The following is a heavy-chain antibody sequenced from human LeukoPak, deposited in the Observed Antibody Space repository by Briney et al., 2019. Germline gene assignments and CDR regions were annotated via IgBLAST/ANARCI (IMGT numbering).Heavy chain of an antibody. J-gene: IGHJ3*02. Sequence: ASVKVSCKASGYTFTGYYMHWVRQAPGQGLEWMGWINPNSGGTNYAQKFQGRVTMTRDTSISTAYMELSRLRSDDTAVHYCARDAGYDILTGYDAFDIWGQGTMVTVSS. CDR1: GYTFTGYY. CDR2: INPNSGGT. CDR3: ARDAGYDILTGYDAFDI. V-gene: IGHV1-2*02. D-gene: IGHD3-9*01.